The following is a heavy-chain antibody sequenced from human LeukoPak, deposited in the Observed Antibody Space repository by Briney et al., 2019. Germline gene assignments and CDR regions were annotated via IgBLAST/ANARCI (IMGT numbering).Heavy chain of an antibody. Sequence: GGTLGLSCAASGFTFRSDGMSWVRQAPGEGLEWVSVISDSGGSTYYADSVKGRFTISRDNSKNTLYLQMNSLRAEDTAVYYCFLSSWYSTDYWGQGTLVTVSS. J-gene: IGHJ4*02. CDR1: GFTFRSDG. CDR3: FLSSWYSTDY. CDR2: ISDSGGST. V-gene: IGHV3-23*01. D-gene: IGHD6-13*01.